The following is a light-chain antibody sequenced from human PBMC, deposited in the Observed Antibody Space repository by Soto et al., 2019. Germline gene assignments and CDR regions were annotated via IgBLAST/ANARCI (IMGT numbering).Light chain of an antibody. J-gene: IGLJ2*01. CDR1: SRDVRGYNF. V-gene: IGLV2-8*01. Sequence: QSALTQPPSASGSPGQSVTISCTGTSRDVRGYNFVSWYQQHPGKAPKLMIHEVTKRPSGVPDRFSASKSGSTASLTVSGLQAEDEADYYCSSYGGSNNLVFGGGTKLTVL. CDR2: EVT. CDR3: SSYGGSNNLV.